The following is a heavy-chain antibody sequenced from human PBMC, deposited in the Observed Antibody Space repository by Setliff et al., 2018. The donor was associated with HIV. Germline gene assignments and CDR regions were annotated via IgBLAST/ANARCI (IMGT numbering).Heavy chain of an antibody. Sequence: PSETLSLTCTVSGGSISSSTYYWGWIRQPPGKGLEWIGSIYYSGSTYYNPSLKSRVTISVDTSKNQLSLRLSPVTAADTAVYYCARQSGHRYGTYYYFYYVDVWGKGTTVTVSS. V-gene: IGHV4-39*01. J-gene: IGHJ6*03. CDR2: IYYSGST. D-gene: IGHD5-18*01. CDR1: GGSISSSTYY. CDR3: ARQSGHRYGTYYYFYYVDV.